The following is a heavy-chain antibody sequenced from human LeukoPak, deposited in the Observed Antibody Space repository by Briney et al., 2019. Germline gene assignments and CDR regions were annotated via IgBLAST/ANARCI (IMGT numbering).Heavy chain of an antibody. V-gene: IGHV3-21*01. J-gene: IGHJ4*02. CDR2: ISSSSSYI. D-gene: IGHD2-15*01. Sequence: GGSLRLPCAASGFTFSSYSMNWVRQAPGKGLEWVSSISSSSSYIYYADSVKGRFTISRDNAKNSLYLQMNSLRAEDTAVYYCARDRCSGGSCWDYWGQGTLVTVSS. CDR3: ARDRCSGGSCWDY. CDR1: GFTFSSYS.